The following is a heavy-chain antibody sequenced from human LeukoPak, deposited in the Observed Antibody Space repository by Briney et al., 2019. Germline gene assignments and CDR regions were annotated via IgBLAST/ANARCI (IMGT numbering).Heavy chain of an antibody. D-gene: IGHD3-3*01. CDR2: IYTSGST. CDR1: GGSISSGSYY. Sequence: PSQTLSLTCTVSGGSISSGSYYWSWIRQPAGKGLQWIGRIYTSGSTNYNPSLKSRVTISVDTSKNQFSLKLSSVTAADTAVYYCAREEDDFWSGYDYYYYYMDVGGKGTTVTVSS. CDR3: AREEDDFWSGYDYYYYYMDV. V-gene: IGHV4-61*02. J-gene: IGHJ6*03.